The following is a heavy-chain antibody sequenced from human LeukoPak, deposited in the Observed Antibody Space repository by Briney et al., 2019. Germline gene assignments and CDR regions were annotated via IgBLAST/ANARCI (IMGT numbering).Heavy chain of an antibody. J-gene: IGHJ3*02. CDR2: IKQDGSEK. CDR3: ASDSSSWYLLVAFDI. Sequence: GGSLRLSCAASGFTFSSYWMSWVRQAPGKGLEWVANIKQDGSEKYYVDSMKGRFTISRDNAKNSLYLQMNSLRAEDTAVYYCASDSSSWYLLVAFDIWGQGTMVTVSS. CDR1: GFTFSSYW. D-gene: IGHD6-13*01. V-gene: IGHV3-7*01.